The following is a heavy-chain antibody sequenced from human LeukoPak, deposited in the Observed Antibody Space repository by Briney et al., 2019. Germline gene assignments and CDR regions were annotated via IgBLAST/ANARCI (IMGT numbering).Heavy chain of an antibody. CDR1: GGSFSGYY. J-gene: IGHJ4*02. CDR2: INHSGST. D-gene: IGHD1-26*01. V-gene: IGHV4-34*01. CDR3: ARQGERPGISAY. Sequence: SETLSLTCAVYGGSFSGYYWSWIRQPPGKGLEWIGEINHSGSTNYNPSLKSRVTISVDTSKNQFSLSLSSVTAADSAVYYCARQGERPGISAYWGQGTLVTVSS.